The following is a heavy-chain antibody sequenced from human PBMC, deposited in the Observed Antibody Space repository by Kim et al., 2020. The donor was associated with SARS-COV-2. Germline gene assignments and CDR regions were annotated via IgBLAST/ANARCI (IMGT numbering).Heavy chain of an antibody. J-gene: IGHJ5*02. V-gene: IGHV3-23*03. D-gene: IGHD6-13*01. CDR3: AKSPFSSSFAWFDP. Sequence: ADPVKGRLTIPRDNSKNTPYRQMNSLGAEDTAVYYCAKSPFSSSFAWFDPWGQGTLVTVSS.